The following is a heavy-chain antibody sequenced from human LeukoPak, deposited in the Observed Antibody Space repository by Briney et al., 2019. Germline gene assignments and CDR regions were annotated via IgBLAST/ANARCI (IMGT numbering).Heavy chain of an antibody. V-gene: IGHV3-23*01. D-gene: IGHD5-24*01. J-gene: IGHJ4*02. CDR3: AKVMATIDY. Sequence: GGSLRLSCAASGLTFSSYAMSWVRQAPGKGLDWVSVISGSGATTYYADSVKGRFTISRDNSENTLYLQMNSLRAEDTAVYYCAKVMATIDYWGQGTLVTVSS. CDR2: ISGSGATT. CDR1: GLTFSSYA.